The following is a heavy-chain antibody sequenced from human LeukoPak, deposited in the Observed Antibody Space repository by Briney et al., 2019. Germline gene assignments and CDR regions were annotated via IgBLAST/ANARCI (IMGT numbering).Heavy chain of an antibody. CDR1: GYIFTNYY. J-gene: IGHJ4*02. Sequence: ASVKVSCKASGYIFTNYYMHWLRQAPGQGLEWVGLINPTGGSTTYAQEFQGRVTMTRDTSTTTVYMEVSSLRSEDTAVYYCARAGYDSSGYYSYWGQGTLVTVS. D-gene: IGHD3-22*01. CDR2: INPTGGST. V-gene: IGHV1-46*01. CDR3: ARAGYDSSGYYSY.